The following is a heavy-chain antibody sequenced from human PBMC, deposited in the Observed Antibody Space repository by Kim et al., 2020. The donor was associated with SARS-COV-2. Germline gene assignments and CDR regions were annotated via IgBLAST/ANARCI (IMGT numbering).Heavy chain of an antibody. V-gene: IGHV1-46*01. J-gene: IGHJ4*02. Sequence: AQKFQGRVTMTRDTSTSTVYMELSSLRSEDTAVYYCLRSSTSHSGYYFDYWGQGTLVTVSS. CDR3: LRSSTSHSGYYFDY. D-gene: IGHD2-2*01.